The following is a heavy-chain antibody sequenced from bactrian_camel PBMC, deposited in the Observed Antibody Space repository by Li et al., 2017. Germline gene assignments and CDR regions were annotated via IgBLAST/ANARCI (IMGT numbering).Heavy chain of an antibody. CDR3: AADIVAGVDWASSD. CDR1: GFTLSTTP. D-gene: IGHD1*01. V-gene: IGHV3S40*01. CDR2: IYTGSGNT. Sequence: DVQLVESGGGLVQPGGSLRLSCAASGFTLSTTPMFWVRQAPGREREGVARIYTGSGNTYYADSVKGRFTISQDNAKNTVYLQMTSLQPDDTAVYYRAADIVAGVDWASSDWGQGTQVTVS. J-gene: IGHJ4*01.